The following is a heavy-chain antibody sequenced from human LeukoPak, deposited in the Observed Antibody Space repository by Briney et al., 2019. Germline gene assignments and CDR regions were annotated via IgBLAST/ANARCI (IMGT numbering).Heavy chain of an antibody. CDR2: IFYSGST. V-gene: IGHV4-59*01. J-gene: IGHJ4*02. CDR1: GGSISSYY. Sequence: SETLSLTCTVPGGSISSYYWSWIRQPPGKGLEWIGYIFYSGSTNYNPSLKSRVTISVDTSKNQFSLKLSSVTAADTAVYYCARDQWRSGWLDYWGQGTLVTVSS. CDR3: ARDQWRSGWLDY. D-gene: IGHD6-19*01.